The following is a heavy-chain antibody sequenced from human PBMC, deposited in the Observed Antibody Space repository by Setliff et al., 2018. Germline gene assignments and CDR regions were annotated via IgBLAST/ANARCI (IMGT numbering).Heavy chain of an antibody. CDR1: GYTFTNYD. J-gene: IGHJ5*02. Sequence: ASVKVSCKASGYTFTNYDINWVRQATGQGLEWIGWMNPNSGNTGYAQKFQGRVTMTSNTAINTAYMELMRLTSEDTAVYYCVRDLRGPYYYDIGGWFDPWGQGTLVTVSS. CDR2: MNPNSGNT. V-gene: IGHV1-8*01. D-gene: IGHD3-22*01. CDR3: VRDLRGPYYYDIGGWFDP.